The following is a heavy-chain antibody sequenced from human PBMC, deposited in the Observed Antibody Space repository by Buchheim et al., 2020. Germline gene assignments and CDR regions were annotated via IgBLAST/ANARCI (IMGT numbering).Heavy chain of an antibody. Sequence: QVQLVESGGGLVKPGGSLRLSCAASGFIFSDYYTSWIRRTPGKGLEWLASISTSSAYTYYADSVKGRFTISRDNAKNSLYLQMNSLRVEDSAIYYCARDLTGTYWFDPWGQGTL. CDR1: GFIFSDYY. V-gene: IGHV3-11*06. D-gene: IGHD1-7*01. CDR2: ISTSSAYT. CDR3: ARDLTGTYWFDP. J-gene: IGHJ5*02.